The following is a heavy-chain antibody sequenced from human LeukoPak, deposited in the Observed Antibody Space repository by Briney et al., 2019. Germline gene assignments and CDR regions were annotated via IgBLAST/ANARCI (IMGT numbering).Heavy chain of an antibody. J-gene: IGHJ4*02. CDR2: ISSSSSTI. V-gene: IGHV3-48*01. CDR3: ARGGQFIITPPLD. D-gene: IGHD3-16*01. Sequence: GGSLRLSCAASGFTFSSYSMNWVRQAPGKGLEWVSYISSSSSTIYYADSVKGRFTISRDNAKNSLYLQMNSLRAEDTAVYYCARGGQFIITPPLDWGQGTLVTVSS. CDR1: GFTFSSYS.